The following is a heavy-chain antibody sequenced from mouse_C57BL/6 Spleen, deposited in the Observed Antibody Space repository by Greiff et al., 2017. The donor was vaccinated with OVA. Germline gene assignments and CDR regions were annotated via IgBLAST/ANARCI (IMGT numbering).Heavy chain of an antibody. D-gene: IGHD2-4*01. CDR2: INPSNGGT. J-gene: IGHJ4*01. V-gene: IGHV1-53*01. CDR3: ARDYDLYYYAMDY. Sequence: VKLQQSGTELVKPGASVKLSCKASGYTFTSYWMHWVKQRPGQGLEWIGNINPSNGGTNYNAKFKSKATLTVDKSSSTAYMQLSSLTSEDSAVSYCARDYDLYYYAMDYWGQGTSVTVSS. CDR1: GYTFTSYW.